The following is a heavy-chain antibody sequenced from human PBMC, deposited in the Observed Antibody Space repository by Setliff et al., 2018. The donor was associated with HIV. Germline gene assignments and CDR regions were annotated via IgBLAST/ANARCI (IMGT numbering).Heavy chain of an antibody. V-gene: IGHV4-39*01. CDR3: ARPSCGPGSPKNNAFDI. Sequence: SETLSLTCTVSGGSISSTGYYWGWIRQPPGKGLEWIGSIYYSGSTYYNPSLKSRVTISVDTSKSQFSLKLGSVTAADTAVYYCARPSCGPGSPKNNAFDIWGQGTMVTVSS. CDR1: GGSISSTGYY. J-gene: IGHJ3*02. CDR2: IYYSGST. D-gene: IGHD3-10*01.